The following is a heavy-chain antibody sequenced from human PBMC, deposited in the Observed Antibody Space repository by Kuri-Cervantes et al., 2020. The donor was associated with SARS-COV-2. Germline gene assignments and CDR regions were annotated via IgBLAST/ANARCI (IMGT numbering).Heavy chain of an antibody. D-gene: IGHD3-10*01. CDR1: GFTFDDYA. J-gene: IGHJ4*02. V-gene: IGHV3-9*01. Sequence: SLKISCAASGFTFDDYAMHWVRRAPGKGLEWVSGISWNSGSIGYADSVKGRFTISRDNAKNSLYLQMNSLRAEDTALYYCAKDFGTMVQGVIGYWGQGTLVTVSS. CDR2: ISWNSGSI. CDR3: AKDFGTMVQGVIGY.